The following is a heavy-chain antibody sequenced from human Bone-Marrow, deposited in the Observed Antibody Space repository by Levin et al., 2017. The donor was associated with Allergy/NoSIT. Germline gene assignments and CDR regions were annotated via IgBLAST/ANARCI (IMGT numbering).Heavy chain of an antibody. J-gene: IGHJ4*02. CDR1: GFTFSSYD. D-gene: IGHD2-2*01. Sequence: PGGSLRLSCAASGFTFSSYDMHWVRQATGKGLEWVSAIGTAGDTYYPGSVKGRFTISRENAKNSLYLQMNSLRAGDTAVYYCASGSGEGSIFPFGYWGQGTLVTVSS. CDR2: IGTAGDT. CDR3: ASGSGEGSIFPFGY. V-gene: IGHV3-13*01.